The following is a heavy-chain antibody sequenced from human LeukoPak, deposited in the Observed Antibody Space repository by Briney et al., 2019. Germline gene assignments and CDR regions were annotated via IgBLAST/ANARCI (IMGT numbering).Heavy chain of an antibody. CDR1: GGTFSSYA. Sequence: SVKVSCKASGGTFSSYAISWVRQAPGQGLEWMGRIIPIFGTANYAQKFQGRVTITTDESTSTAYMELSSLRSEGTAAYYCAREIVGATGGYFDYWGQGTLVTVSS. D-gene: IGHD1-26*01. CDR3: AREIVGATGGYFDY. V-gene: IGHV1-69*05. J-gene: IGHJ4*02. CDR2: IIPIFGTA.